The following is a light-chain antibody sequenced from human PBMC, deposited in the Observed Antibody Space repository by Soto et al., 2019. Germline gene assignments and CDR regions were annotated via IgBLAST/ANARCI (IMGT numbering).Light chain of an antibody. CDR2: GVS. CDR3: QQYGISTRYT. V-gene: IGKV3-20*01. CDR1: QSVTSNY. Sequence: EIVLTQSPGTLSLSPGERATLSCRASQSVTSNYLAWYQQKPGQAPRLLIYGVSSRATGIPDRFSGSGSGTDFTLTISRLEPDDFAVYYCQQYGISTRYTFGLGTKLEIK. J-gene: IGKJ2*01.